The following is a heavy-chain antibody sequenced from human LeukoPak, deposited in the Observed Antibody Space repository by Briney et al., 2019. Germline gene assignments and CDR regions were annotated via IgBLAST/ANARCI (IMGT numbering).Heavy chain of an antibody. J-gene: IGHJ4*02. CDR2: ISGSGGST. D-gene: IGHD3-22*01. V-gene: IGHV3-23*01. Sequence: GGSLRLSCAASGFTFSSYAMSWVRQAPGKGLEWVSGISGSGGSTYYADSVKGRFTISRDNPKNTLYPQMNSLRAEDTALYYCAKTMIVVVTRDYFDYWGQGTLVTVSS. CDR1: GFTFSSYA. CDR3: AKTMIVVVTRDYFDY.